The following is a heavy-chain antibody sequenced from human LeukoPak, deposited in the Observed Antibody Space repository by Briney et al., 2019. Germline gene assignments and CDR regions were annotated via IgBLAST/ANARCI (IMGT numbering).Heavy chain of an antibody. CDR1: GGSISSYY. CDR3: AREAGEAAGTRGLAYYYYMDV. V-gene: IGHV4-4*07. D-gene: IGHD6-13*01. Sequence: SETLSLTCTASGGSISSYYWSWIRQPAGKGLEWIGRIYTSGSTNYNPSLKSRVTMSVDTSKNQFSLKLSSVTAADTAVYYCAREAGEAAGTRGLAYYYYMDVWGKGTTVTISS. CDR2: IYTSGST. J-gene: IGHJ6*03.